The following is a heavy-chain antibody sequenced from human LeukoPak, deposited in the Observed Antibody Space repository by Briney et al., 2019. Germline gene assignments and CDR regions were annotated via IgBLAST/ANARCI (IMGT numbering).Heavy chain of an antibody. CDR1: GFTFTDYF. CDR2: INNPGSNTAI. J-gene: IGHJ5*02. V-gene: IGHV3-11*01. CDR3: AKGIAVAGGWFDP. Sequence: GGSLRLSCTASGFTFTDYFMSWIRQAPGKGLEWVSYINNPGSNTAIYYVDSVKGRFTISRDNAKNSLYLQMNSLRAEDTALYYCAKGIAVAGGWFDPWGQGTLVTVSS. D-gene: IGHD6-19*01.